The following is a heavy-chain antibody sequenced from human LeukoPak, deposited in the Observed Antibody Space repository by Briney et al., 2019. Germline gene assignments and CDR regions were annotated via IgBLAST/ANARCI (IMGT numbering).Heavy chain of an antibody. J-gene: IGHJ4*02. CDR1: GFTFSRYW. CDR2: ISSSSSYI. Sequence: GGSLRLSCAGSGFTFSRYWMTWVRQAPGKGLEWVSSISSSSSYIYYADSVKGRFTISRDNAKNSLYLQMNSLRAEDTAVYYCARVEDSSGYYGPYFDYWGQGTLVTVSP. CDR3: ARVEDSSGYYGPYFDY. D-gene: IGHD3-22*01. V-gene: IGHV3-21*01.